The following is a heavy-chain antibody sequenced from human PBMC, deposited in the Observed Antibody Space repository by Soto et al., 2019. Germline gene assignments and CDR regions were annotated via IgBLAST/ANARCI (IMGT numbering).Heavy chain of an antibody. V-gene: IGHV3-23*01. CDR1: GFTFSNYS. CDR2: FGSGVGGT. J-gene: IGHJ4*02. D-gene: IGHD2-15*01. CDR3: TKATRYCRGGNYFPFDY. Sequence: EVQLLESGGGLLQPGGSLRLSCKSSGFTFSNYSMSWVRQAAGKGLEWVSTFGSGVGGTYYADAAQGRFTISRDNSKNTQSLQTNNLRAEDKDEYDCTKATRYCRGGNYFPFDYWGLGTLVTVSS.